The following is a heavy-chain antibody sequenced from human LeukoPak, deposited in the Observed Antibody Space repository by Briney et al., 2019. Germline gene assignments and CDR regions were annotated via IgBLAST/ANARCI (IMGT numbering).Heavy chain of an antibody. CDR2: INHSGST. J-gene: IGHJ4*02. Sequence: SETLSLTCAVYGGSFSGYYWSWIRQPPGKGLEWIGEINHSGSTNYNPSLKSRVTISVDTSKNQFSLKLSSVTAADTAVYYCARGREEYSSGWYVDYWGQGTLVTVSS. CDR3: ARGREEYSSGWYVDY. D-gene: IGHD6-19*01. V-gene: IGHV4-34*01. CDR1: GGSFSGYY.